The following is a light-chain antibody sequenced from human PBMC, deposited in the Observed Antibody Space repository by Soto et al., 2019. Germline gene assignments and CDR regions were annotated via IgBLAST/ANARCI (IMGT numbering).Light chain of an antibody. Sequence: QYALTQPPSASGSPGQSVTISCTGSSNDLGGYNYVSWYQHHPGKAPKLIIYEVRERPSGVPDRFSGSKSGNTASLTVSGLQADDEADYYCSSYGGSDNLIFGGGTKVTVL. V-gene: IGLV2-8*01. CDR3: SSYGGSDNLI. CDR1: SNDLGGYNY. CDR2: EVR. J-gene: IGLJ2*01.